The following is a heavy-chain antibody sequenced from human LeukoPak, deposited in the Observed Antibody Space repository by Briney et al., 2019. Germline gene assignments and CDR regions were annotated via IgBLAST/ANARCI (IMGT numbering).Heavy chain of an antibody. J-gene: IGHJ4*02. CDR3: ARSAHTYCSSTSCSLRYFDY. Sequence: GGSLRLSCAASGFTFSSYSMNWVRQAPGKGLEWVSYISSSSSTIYYADSVKGRFTISRDNAKNSLYLQMNSLRAEDTAVYYCARSAHTYCSSTSCSLRYFDYWGQGTLVTVSS. D-gene: IGHD2-2*01. V-gene: IGHV3-48*01. CDR2: ISSSSSTI. CDR1: GFTFSSYS.